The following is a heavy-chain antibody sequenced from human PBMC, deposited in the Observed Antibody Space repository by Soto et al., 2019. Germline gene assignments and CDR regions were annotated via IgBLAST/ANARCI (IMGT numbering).Heavy chain of an antibody. Sequence: QVQLQQWGAGLLKPSETLSLTCAVYGGSFSGYQWSWIRQTPGKGLEWIGEINDSGNINYNPSLKSRVSILLGTPKKQISLKPSSVTAADSAVYYCARGVILWFGELSRRGGYHYYVDVWGKGTTVTVSS. D-gene: IGHD3-10*01. V-gene: IGHV4-34*01. CDR1: GGSFSGYQ. CDR3: ARGVILWFGELSRRGGYHYYVDV. CDR2: INDSGNI. J-gene: IGHJ6*03.